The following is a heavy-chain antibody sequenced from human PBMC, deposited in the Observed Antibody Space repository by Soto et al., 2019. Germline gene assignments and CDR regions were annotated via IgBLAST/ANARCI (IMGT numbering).Heavy chain of an antibody. V-gene: IGHV4-4*02. J-gene: IGHJ5*02. CDR2: IYHSGST. Sequence: SESMDIGSAVCGGCMNSREGWGWVRKPPGKGLEWIGEIYHSGSTNYNPSLKSRVTISVDKSNNQFSLKLTSMTGADTAVYYCATRPPQIVVTLLPFPSWGQGTPVTVSS. CDR1: GGCMNSREG. D-gene: IGHD2-15*01. CDR3: ATRPPQIVVTLLPFPS.